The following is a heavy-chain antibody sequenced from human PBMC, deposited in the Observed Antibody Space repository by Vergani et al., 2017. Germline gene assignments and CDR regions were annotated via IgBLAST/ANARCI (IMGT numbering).Heavy chain of an antibody. CDR2: IHTGGST. CDR3: ARSRPYCTSGSCPAI. J-gene: IGHJ4*02. V-gene: IGHV4-61*02. CDR1: GESIRSGSHY. Sequence: QVKLQESGPGLLKPSQTLSPTCTVSGESIRSGSHYWSWIRQPAGKGPEWIGHIHTGGSTDLNPSFKSRVSISVDTSESQFSLKLNSVTVADTAVYYCARSRPYCTSGSCPAIWGQGTLVTVSS. D-gene: IGHD2-15*01.